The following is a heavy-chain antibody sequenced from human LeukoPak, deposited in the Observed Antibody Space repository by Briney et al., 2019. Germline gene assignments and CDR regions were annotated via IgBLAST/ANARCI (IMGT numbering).Heavy chain of an antibody. Sequence: GGSLRLSCAVSGITLSNYVMSWVRQAPGKGLEWVAGISDSGGSTKYADSVKGRFTISRDSPKNTLFLQMNSLRAEDTAVYFCAKRGVVIRVILVGFHKEAYYFESWGQGALVTVSS. V-gene: IGHV3-23*01. CDR2: ISDSGGST. D-gene: IGHD3/OR15-3a*01. CDR3: AKRGVVIRVILVGFHKEAYYFES. J-gene: IGHJ4*02. CDR1: GITLSNYV.